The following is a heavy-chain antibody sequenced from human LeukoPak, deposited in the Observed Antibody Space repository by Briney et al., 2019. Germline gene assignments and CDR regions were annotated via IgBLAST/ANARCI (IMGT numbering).Heavy chain of an antibody. CDR3: AKELTTVTHFDY. CDR2: ITNDGRHT. Sequence: GGSLRLSCAASGFTFSSYAMHWVRQAPGKGLEWVAVITNDGRHTNYVDSVKGRFTISRDNSKNTLYLQMNGLRVEDTAVYYCAKELTTVTHFDYWGQGTLVTVSS. V-gene: IGHV3-30*04. J-gene: IGHJ4*02. D-gene: IGHD4-17*01. CDR1: GFTFSSYA.